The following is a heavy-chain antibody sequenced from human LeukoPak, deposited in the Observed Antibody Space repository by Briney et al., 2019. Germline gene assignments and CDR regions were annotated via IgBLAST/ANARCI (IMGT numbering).Heavy chain of an antibody. J-gene: IGHJ4*02. CDR2: ISPDGSTT. V-gene: IGHV3-74*01. CDR3: ARASANNYGLFDY. Sequence: PGGSLSLSCAASEFTLSGYWMHWVRQAPGKGLVWVSRISPDGSTTNYADSVRGRFTISRDNAKNTLYLQMSSLRADDTAVYYCARASANNYGLFDYWGQGTLVTLSS. D-gene: IGHD5-18*01. CDR1: EFTLSGYW.